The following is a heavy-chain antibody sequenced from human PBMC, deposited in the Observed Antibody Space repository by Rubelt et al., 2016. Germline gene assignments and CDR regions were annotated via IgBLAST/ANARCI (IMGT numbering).Heavy chain of an antibody. D-gene: IGHD1-1*01. Sequence: QAQLVQSGSELKEPGASVKISCKASGYSFHDYVVDWVRQAPGQGLEWMGWSKHRTVDPTYAQGFTGRFVLPLDTSVTTAYLQITGLQSEDTAVYYCARGLDRHYWNFDLWGRGTLVTVSS. CDR3: ARGLDRHYWNFDL. CDR2: SKHRTVDP. V-gene: IGHV7-4-1*02. CDR1: GYSFHDYV. J-gene: IGHJ2*01.